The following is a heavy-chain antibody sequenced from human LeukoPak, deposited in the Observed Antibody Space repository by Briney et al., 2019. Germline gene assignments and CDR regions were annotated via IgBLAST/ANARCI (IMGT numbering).Heavy chain of an antibody. J-gene: IGHJ6*04. CDR2: IKQDGREI. CDR3: ARVSLPPVDDYYGMDV. Sequence: GGSLRLSCVASEFTFSSYWMSWVRQAPGRGLEWVANIKQDGREIYYVDSVKGRFTISRDSAKNSLYLQMNSLRAEDTAVYYCARVSLPPVDDYYGMDVWGKGTTVTVSS. CDR1: EFTFSSYW. D-gene: IGHD2-15*01. V-gene: IGHV3-7*03.